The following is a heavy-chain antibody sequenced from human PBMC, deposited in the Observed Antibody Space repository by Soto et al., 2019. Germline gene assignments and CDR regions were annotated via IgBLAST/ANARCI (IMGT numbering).Heavy chain of an antibody. J-gene: IGHJ3*02. CDR3: ARDDAFDNENGFDM. CDR2: IVSDGSAI. V-gene: IGHV3-33*01. D-gene: IGHD3-3*02. CDR1: GFPFSFYG. Sequence: GGSLRLSCAVSGFPFSFYGFHWVRQSPGKGLEWLGVIVSDGSAIYHADSLEGRFFISRDNSKDILYLQMNSLRVEDTAVYYCARDDAFDNENGFDMWGQGAMVTVSS.